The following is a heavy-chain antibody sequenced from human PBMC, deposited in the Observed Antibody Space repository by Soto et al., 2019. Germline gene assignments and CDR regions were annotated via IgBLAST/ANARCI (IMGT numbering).Heavy chain of an antibody. D-gene: IGHD3-22*01. V-gene: IGHV5-51*01. CDR2: IYPGDSDI. Sequence: PXESLKMSCTGSGYSFTTYWIGLVRQMPGKGLEWMGVIYPGDSDIRFSPSFQGQVTISADMSLSTAYLQWSSLRVSDTDMYYCARKAYHYDTNSFGYWGQGTLVTVYS. CDR1: GYSFTTYW. J-gene: IGHJ4*02. CDR3: ARKAYHYDTNSFGY.